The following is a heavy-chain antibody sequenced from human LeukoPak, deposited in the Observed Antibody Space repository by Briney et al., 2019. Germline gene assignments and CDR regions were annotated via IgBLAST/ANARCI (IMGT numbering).Heavy chain of an antibody. D-gene: IGHD3-16*02. Sequence: ASAKVSRKASGYTFTNYDIHWVRQATGQGLEWMGWMNPYTGNTGYAQNFQGRITITRNTSISTAYMELSSLRSEDTAVYYCAREEEYYDYVWGSYRPLNVGRSFDYWGQGTLVTVSS. CDR3: AREEEYYDYVWGSYRPLNVGRSFDY. CDR2: MNPYTGNT. V-gene: IGHV1-8*03. J-gene: IGHJ4*02. CDR1: GYTFTNYD.